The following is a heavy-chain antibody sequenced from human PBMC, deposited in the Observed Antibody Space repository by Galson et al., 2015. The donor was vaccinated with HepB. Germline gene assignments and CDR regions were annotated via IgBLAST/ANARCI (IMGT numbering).Heavy chain of an antibody. CDR1: GGTFSSYA. V-gene: IGHV1-69*13. J-gene: IGHJ6*02. CDR3: ARDRTPQSRYDFWSGYYYYYGMDV. D-gene: IGHD3-3*01. Sequence: SVKVSCKASGGTFSSYAISWVRQAPGQGLEWMGGIIPIFGTANYAQKFQGRVTITADESTSTAYMELSSLRSEDTAVYYCARDRTPQSRYDFWSGYYYYYGMDVWGQGTTVTVSS. CDR2: IIPIFGTA.